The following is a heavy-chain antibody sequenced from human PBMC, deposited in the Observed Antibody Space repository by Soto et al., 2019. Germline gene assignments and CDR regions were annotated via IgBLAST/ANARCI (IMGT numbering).Heavy chain of an antibody. D-gene: IGHD6-6*01. V-gene: IGHV3-23*01. CDR2: ISGSGGST. Sequence: XGSRRLSCAASGFTFSSYAMSWVRQAPGKGLEWVSAISGSGGSTYYADSVKGRFTISRDNSKNTLYLQMNSLRAEDTAVYCCAKVRRSYSSSSNYYYYGMDVWGQGTTATVSS. CDR1: GFTFSSYA. CDR3: AKVRRSYSSSSNYYYYGMDV. J-gene: IGHJ6*02.